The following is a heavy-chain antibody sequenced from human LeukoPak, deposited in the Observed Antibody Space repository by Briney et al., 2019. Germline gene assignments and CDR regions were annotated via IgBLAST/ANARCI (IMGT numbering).Heavy chain of an antibody. Sequence: GPSVKVSCKASGYTFTSYDINWVRQATGQGLEWMGWMNPNSGNTGYAQKFQGRVTMTRNTSISTAYMELSSLRSEDTAVYYCARATVVPYYFDYWGQGTLVTVSS. V-gene: IGHV1-8*01. CDR1: GYTFTSYD. D-gene: IGHD4-23*01. J-gene: IGHJ4*02. CDR2: MNPNSGNT. CDR3: ARATVVPYYFDY.